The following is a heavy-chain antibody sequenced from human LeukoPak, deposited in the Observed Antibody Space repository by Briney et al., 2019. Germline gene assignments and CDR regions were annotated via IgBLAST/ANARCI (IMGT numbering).Heavy chain of an antibody. J-gene: IGHJ3*02. CDR3: ARRDYGDYVGAFDI. Sequence: SETLSLTCTVSGYSISSGYYWGWIRQPPGKGLEWIGSIYHSGSTYYNPSLKSRVTISVDTSKNQFSLKLSSVTAADTAVYYCARRDYGDYVGAFDIWGQGTKVTVSS. D-gene: IGHD4-17*01. CDR1: GYSISSGYY. V-gene: IGHV4-38-2*02. CDR2: IYHSGST.